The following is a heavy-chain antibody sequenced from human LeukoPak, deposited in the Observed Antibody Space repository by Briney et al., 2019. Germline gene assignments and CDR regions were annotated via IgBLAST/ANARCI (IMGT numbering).Heavy chain of an antibody. D-gene: IGHD1-14*01. J-gene: IGHJ4*02. CDR1: GGSLSGYY. V-gene: IGHV4-34*01. CDR3: ARGGRRTPYYFDY. Sequence: PSETLSLTCAVYGGSLSGYYWSWIRQPPGKGLEWIGEINHSGSTNYNPSLKSRVTISVDTSKNQFSLKLSSVTAADTAVYYCARGGRRTPYYFDYWGQGTLVTVSS. CDR2: INHSGST.